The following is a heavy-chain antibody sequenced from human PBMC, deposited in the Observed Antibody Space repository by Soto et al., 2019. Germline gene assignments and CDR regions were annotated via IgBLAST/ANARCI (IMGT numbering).Heavy chain of an antibody. CDR1: GGSMISYY. CDR2: IYYSGST. V-gene: IGHV4-59*01. D-gene: IGHD6-19*01. Sequence: SETLSLTCTVSGGSMISYYWNWIRQPPGKGLEWIGYIYYSGSTNYNPSLKSRVTMSVDTSKNQFSLKLNSVTAADTAAYYCARVGSSGWYPHYWGPGXLVTVYS. J-gene: IGHJ4*02. CDR3: ARVGSSGWYPHY.